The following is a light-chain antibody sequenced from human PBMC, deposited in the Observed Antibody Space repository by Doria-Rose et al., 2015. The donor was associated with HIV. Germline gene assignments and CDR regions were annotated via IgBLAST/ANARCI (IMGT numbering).Light chain of an antibody. CDR3: NSYTASGHVV. J-gene: IGLJ2*01. Sequence: SGSPGQSITISCKGTSSDLSGYNSVSWYQQYPGKAPKVIIYDVIRRPSDVSYRFSASKSGNTAPLTISGLQPEDEAYYYCNSYTASGHVVFGGGTKLTVL. CDR1: SSDLSGYNS. CDR2: DVI. V-gene: IGLV2-14*03.